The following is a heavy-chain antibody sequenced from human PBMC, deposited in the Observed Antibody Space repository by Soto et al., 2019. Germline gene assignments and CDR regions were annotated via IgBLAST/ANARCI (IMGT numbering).Heavy chain of an antibody. V-gene: IGHV3-7*01. CDR2: ISGGASDK. CDR1: GFMFSAYW. Sequence: EVQLVESGGRLVQPGGSLRLSCAASGFMFSAYWMSWVRQDPGKGLEWVATISGGASDKFYVDSVKGRFTISRDDSKNTLYLQMNSLRDEDTAVYYCVREDWHRFDSWGQGTQVTVSS. CDR3: VREDWHRFDS. J-gene: IGHJ4*02. D-gene: IGHD2-21*01.